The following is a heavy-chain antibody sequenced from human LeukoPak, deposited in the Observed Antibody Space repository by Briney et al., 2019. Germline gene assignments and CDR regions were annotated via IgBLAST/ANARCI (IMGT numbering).Heavy chain of an antibody. D-gene: IGHD3-9*01. CDR2: INYSGST. CDR3: ARYFDWPWAFDI. Sequence: PSETLSLTCAVYGGSFSGYYWSWIRQPPGKGLEWIGYINYSGSTNYNPSLKSRVTISLDTSKSQFSLKLTSVTAADTAVFSCARYFDWPWAFDIWGLGTMVTVSS. CDR1: GGSFSGYY. J-gene: IGHJ3*02. V-gene: IGHV4-59*01.